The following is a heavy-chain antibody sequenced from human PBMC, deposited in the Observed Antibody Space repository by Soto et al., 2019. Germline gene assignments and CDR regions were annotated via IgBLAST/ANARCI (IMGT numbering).Heavy chain of an antibody. V-gene: IGHV3-21*01. D-gene: IGHD2-15*01. CDR1: EFNCINYS. Sequence: SLRLSWAAAEFNCINYSSNWIRQEPGKRLEWLSSISSSGYIFSTDSVRGRFTISRDNAKNSVYLQINSLRAEDTAVYFCARDCSGRSCYPVTAVWGQRTTVPGSS. CDR3: ARDCSGRSCYPVTAV. J-gene: IGHJ3*01. CDR2: ISSSGYI.